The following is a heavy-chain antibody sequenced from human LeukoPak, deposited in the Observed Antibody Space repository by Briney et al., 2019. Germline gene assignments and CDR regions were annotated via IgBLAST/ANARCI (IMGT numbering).Heavy chain of an antibody. Sequence: GASVKVSCKASGYTFTGYYMHWVRPAPGQGLAWMGWINPNSGGTNYAQKFQGRVTMTRDTSISTAYMELSRLRSDDTAVYYCARDPAPPYSSSWYGNWFDPWGQGTLVTVSS. CDR1: GYTFTGYY. J-gene: IGHJ5*02. CDR3: ARDPAPPYSSSWYGNWFDP. V-gene: IGHV1-2*02. CDR2: INPNSGGT. D-gene: IGHD6-13*01.